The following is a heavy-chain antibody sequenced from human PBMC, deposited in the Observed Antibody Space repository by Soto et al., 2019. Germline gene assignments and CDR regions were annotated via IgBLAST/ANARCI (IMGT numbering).Heavy chain of an antibody. V-gene: IGHV1-46*01. CDR3: ARGSGGYLDYYYYYYMDV. J-gene: IGHJ6*03. Sequence: ASVKVSCKASGYTFTSYYMHWVRQAPGQGLEWMGIINPSGGSTSYAQKFQGRVTMTRNTSISTAYMELSSLRSEDTAVYYCARGSGGYLDYYYYYYMDVWGKGTTVTVSS. D-gene: IGHD2-8*02. CDR2: INPSGGST. CDR1: GYTFTSYY.